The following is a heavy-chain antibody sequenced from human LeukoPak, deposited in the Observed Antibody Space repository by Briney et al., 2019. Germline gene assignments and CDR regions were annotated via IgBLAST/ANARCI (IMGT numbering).Heavy chain of an antibody. Sequence: PGGSLRLSCAASGFTFSNYGIHWVRQAPGKGLEWVAVISYDGSNKYYAESVKGRFTISRDNSKNTLYLQMGSLRAEDMAVYYCARVGGNNYFDYWGQGTLVTVSS. J-gene: IGHJ4*02. CDR2: ISYDGSNK. D-gene: IGHD4-23*01. CDR1: GFTFSNYG. CDR3: ARVGGNNYFDY. V-gene: IGHV3-30*03.